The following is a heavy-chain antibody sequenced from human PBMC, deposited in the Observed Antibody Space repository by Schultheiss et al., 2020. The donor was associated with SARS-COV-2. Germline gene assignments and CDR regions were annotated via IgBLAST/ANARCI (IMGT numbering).Heavy chain of an antibody. J-gene: IGHJ6*03. CDR2: ISAYNGNT. CDR3: ARANRVYYYYYMDV. Sequence: ASVKVSCKASGYTFTSYGISWVRQAPGQGLEWMGWISAYNGNTNYAQKFQGRVTITADESTSTAYMELSSLRSEDTAVYYCARANRVYYYYYMDVWGKGTTVTVSS. CDR1: GYTFTSYG. V-gene: IGHV1-18*01. D-gene: IGHD3-16*02.